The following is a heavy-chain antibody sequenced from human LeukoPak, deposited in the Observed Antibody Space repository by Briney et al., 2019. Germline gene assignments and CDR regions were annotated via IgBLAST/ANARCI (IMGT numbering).Heavy chain of an antibody. CDR3: AKEGSGWYEVVDY. V-gene: IGHV3-30-3*01. CDR1: GFTFSSYA. CDR2: ISYDGSNK. Sequence: PGRSLRLSCAASGFTFSSYAMHWVRQAPGKGLEWVAVISYDGSNKYYADSVKGRFTISRDNSKNTLYLQMNSLRAEDAALYYCAKEGSGWYEVVDYWGQGALVTVSS. D-gene: IGHD6-19*01. J-gene: IGHJ4*02.